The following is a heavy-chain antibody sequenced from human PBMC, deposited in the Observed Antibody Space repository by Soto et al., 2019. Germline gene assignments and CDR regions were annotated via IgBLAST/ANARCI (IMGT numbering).Heavy chain of an antibody. D-gene: IGHD3-3*01. Sequence: GESLKISCKGSGYSFTSYWIGWVRQMPGKGLEWMGIIYPGDSDTRYSPSFQGPVTISADKSISTAYLQWSSLKASDTATYYCARPEWPDYYGMDVWGQGTTVTVSS. CDR3: ARPEWPDYYGMDV. CDR1: GYSFTSYW. J-gene: IGHJ6*02. V-gene: IGHV5-51*01. CDR2: IYPGDSDT.